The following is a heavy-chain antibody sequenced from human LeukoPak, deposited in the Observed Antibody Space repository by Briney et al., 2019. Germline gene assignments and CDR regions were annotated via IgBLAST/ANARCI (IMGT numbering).Heavy chain of an antibody. D-gene: IGHD3-10*01. V-gene: IGHV3-9*01. CDR3: AKGPRGSGSSPFDY. Sequence: MHWVRQAPGKGLEWVSGISWNSGSIGYADSVKGRFTISRDNAKNSLYLQMNSLRAEDTALYYCAKGPRGSGSSPFDYWGQGTLVTVSS. CDR2: ISWNSGSI. J-gene: IGHJ4*02.